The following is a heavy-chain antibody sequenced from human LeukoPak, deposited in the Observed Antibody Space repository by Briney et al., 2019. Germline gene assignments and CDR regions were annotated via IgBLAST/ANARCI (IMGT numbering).Heavy chain of an antibody. CDR1: GFTFSSYA. CDR3: ARASEGDRSPDY. Sequence: GRSLRLSCAASGFTFSSYAMHWVRQAPGKGLEWVAVIPYDGSNKYYADSVKGRFTISRDNSKNTLYLQMNSLRAEDTAVYYCARASEGDRSPDYWGQGTLVTVPS. CDR2: IPYDGSNK. J-gene: IGHJ4*02. D-gene: IGHD3-16*01. V-gene: IGHV3-30-3*01.